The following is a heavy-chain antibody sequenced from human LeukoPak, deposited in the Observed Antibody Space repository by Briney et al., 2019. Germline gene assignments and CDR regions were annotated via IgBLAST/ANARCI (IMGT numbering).Heavy chain of an antibody. Sequence: GGSLRLSCSASGFILRKYEMNWVRQAPGKGLEWISYMSSESTAIYYSDSVDGRFTMSRDNAKNSVHLQMTSLRADDTALYFCAREPAGLFFDANGYLDLWGQGALVTVSS. D-gene: IGHD3/OR15-3a*01. CDR2: MSSESTAI. CDR3: AREPAGLFFDANGYLDL. J-gene: IGHJ4*02. CDR1: GFILRKYE. V-gene: IGHV3-48*03.